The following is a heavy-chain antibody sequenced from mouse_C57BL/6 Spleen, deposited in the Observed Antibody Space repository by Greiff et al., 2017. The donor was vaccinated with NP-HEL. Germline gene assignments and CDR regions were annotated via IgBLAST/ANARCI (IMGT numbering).Heavy chain of an antibody. CDR1: GYTFTDYT. CDR3: ASISYNGSSPYSYAMDY. J-gene: IGHJ4*01. CDR2: INPRDGST. Sequence: QVQLQQSDAELVKPGASVKISCKVSGYTFTDYTIHWMKQRPEQGLEWIGYINPRDGSTKYNEKFKGKATLTADKSSSTAYMQLNSLTSEDSAVYFFASISYNGSSPYSYAMDYWGQGTSVTVSS. V-gene: IGHV1-78*01. D-gene: IGHD1-1*01.